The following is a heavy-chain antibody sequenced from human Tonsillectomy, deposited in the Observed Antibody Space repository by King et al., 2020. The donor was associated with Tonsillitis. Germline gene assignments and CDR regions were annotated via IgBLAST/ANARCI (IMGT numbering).Heavy chain of an antibody. V-gene: IGHV3-23*04. CDR3: AKAYPDNILTGWVPDY. Sequence: VQLVESGGGLVQPGGSLRLSCAASGFTFSSYAMSWVRRAPGKGLEWVSAISGSGGSTYYADSVKGLLTIPRDNSKNTLYLQMNSLRAEDTAVYYCAKAYPDNILTGWVPDYWGQGTLVTVSS. CDR2: ISGSGGST. J-gene: IGHJ4*02. D-gene: IGHD3-9*01. CDR1: GFTFSSYA.